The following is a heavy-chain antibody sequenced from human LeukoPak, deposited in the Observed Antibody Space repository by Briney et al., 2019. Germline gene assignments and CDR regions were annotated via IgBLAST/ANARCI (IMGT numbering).Heavy chain of an antibody. CDR2: IYSSGNT. CDR3: ARDFESSSWSPGDAFDI. V-gene: IGHV4-4*07. D-gene: IGHD6-13*01. J-gene: IGHJ3*02. CDR1: GVSFSTYY. Sequence: PSVTLSLTCTVSGVSFSTYYWTWIRQPAGKGLEWIGRIYSSGNTNYNPSLKSRVTMSVDTSKNQFSLKLSSVTAADTAVYYCARDFESSSWSPGDAFDIWGQGTMVTVSS.